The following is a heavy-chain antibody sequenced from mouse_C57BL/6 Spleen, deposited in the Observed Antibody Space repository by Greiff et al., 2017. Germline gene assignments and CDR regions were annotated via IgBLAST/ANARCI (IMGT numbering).Heavy chain of an antibody. CDR1: GFTFSSYG. J-gene: IGHJ2*01. CDR3: ARRGASSYHDN. D-gene: IGHD1-1*01. V-gene: IGHV5-6*01. CDR2: ISSGGSYT. Sequence: EVQRVESGGDLVKPGGSLKLSCAASGFTFSSYGMSWVRQTPDKRLEWVATISSGGSYTYYPDSVQGRFTISRDNAKNTLYLQMSSLKSEDTAMYYYARRGASSYHDNWGQDATLTVSS.